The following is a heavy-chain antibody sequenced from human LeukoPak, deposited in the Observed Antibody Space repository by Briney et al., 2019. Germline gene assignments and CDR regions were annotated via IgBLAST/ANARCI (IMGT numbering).Heavy chain of an antibody. CDR2: IYTSGST. CDR1: GGYISSGSYY. D-gene: IGHD3-22*01. Sequence: KPSETLSLTCTVSGGYISSGSYYWSWIRQPAGKGLEWIGRIYTSGSTNYNPSLKSRVTISVDTSKNQFSLKLSSVTAADTAVYYCARVTMIVVPKGKDAFDIWGQGTMVTVSS. V-gene: IGHV4-61*02. CDR3: ARVTMIVVPKGKDAFDI. J-gene: IGHJ3*02.